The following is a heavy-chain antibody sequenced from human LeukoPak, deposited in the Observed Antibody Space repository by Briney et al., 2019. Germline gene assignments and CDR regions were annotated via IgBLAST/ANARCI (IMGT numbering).Heavy chain of an antibody. CDR1: GFTFSSYG. CDR2: ISYDGSNK. V-gene: IGHV3-30*18. J-gene: IGHJ4*02. CDR3: AKSTTVTQRGYFDY. Sequence: PGRSLRLSCAASGFTFSSYGMHWVRQAPAKGLEWVAIISYDGSNKYYADSVKGRFTISRDNSKNTLYLQMNSLRAEDTAAYYCAKSTTVTQRGYFDYWGQGTLVTVSS. D-gene: IGHD4-17*01.